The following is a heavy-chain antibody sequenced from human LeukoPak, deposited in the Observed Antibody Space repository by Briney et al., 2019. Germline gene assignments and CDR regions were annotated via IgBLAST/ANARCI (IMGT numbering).Heavy chain of an antibody. CDR1: GFTFSSFA. V-gene: IGHV3-23*01. Sequence: WPSLRLSCAVSGFTFSSFAMSWLRQAPGQGLEWVSTISSGGGSTYYADSVRGRFTISRDNSKNTVFLQMNSLRAEDTAVHYCAKHIYGDYDYYLHHWGQGTLVPVSS. D-gene: IGHD4-17*01. CDR3: AKHIYGDYDYYLHH. J-gene: IGHJ4*02. CDR2: ISSGGGST.